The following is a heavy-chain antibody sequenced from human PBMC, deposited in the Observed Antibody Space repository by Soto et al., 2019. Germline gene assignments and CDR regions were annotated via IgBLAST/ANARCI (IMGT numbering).Heavy chain of an antibody. CDR3: ARVSGYSYALAFDI. CDR1: GGSISSGGYY. V-gene: IGHV4-31*03. CDR2: IYYSGST. J-gene: IGHJ3*02. Sequence: QVQLQESGPGLVKPSQTLSLTCTVSGGSISSGGYYWSWIRQHPGKGLAWIGYIYYSGSTYYNPSLKSRVTISVDTSKNRCSLKLSSVTAADTAVYYCARVSGYSYALAFDIWGQGTMVTVSS. D-gene: IGHD5-18*01.